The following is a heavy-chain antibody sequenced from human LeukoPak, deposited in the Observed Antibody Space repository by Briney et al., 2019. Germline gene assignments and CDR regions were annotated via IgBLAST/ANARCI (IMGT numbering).Heavy chain of an antibody. D-gene: IGHD6-19*01. J-gene: IGHJ4*02. CDR2: IRGSGGGS. CDR3: AKDDGSGWYQIDY. V-gene: IGHV3-23*01. CDR1: GFTFSSYA. Sequence: QPGGSLRLSCAASGFTFSSYAMNWVRQAPGKGLEWVSVIRGSGGGSYYGDSVKGRFTISRDNSKNTLYLQMNSLRAEDTAVCDCAKDDGSGWYQIDYWGQGTLVTISS.